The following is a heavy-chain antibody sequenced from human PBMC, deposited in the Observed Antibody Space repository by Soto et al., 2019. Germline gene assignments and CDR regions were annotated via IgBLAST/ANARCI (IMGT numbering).Heavy chain of an antibody. D-gene: IGHD1-26*01. CDR3: ARAKGIVGATPFFDY. V-gene: IGHV1-46*01. J-gene: IGHJ4*02. CDR1: GYTFTSYY. CDR2: INPSGGST. Sequence: ASVKVSCKASGYTFTSYYMHWVRQAPGQGLEWMGIINPSGGSTSYAQKFQGRVTMTRDTSTSTVYMELSSLRSEDTAVYYCARAKGIVGATPFFDYWGQGTLVTVSS.